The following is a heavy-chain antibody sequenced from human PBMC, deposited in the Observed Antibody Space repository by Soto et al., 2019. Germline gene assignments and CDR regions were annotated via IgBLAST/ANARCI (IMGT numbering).Heavy chain of an antibody. J-gene: IGHJ2*01. D-gene: IGHD3-22*01. CDR2: IIPIFGTA. CDR1: GGTFSSYA. Sequence: QVQLVQSGAEVKKPGSSVKVSCKASGGTFSSYAISWVRQAPGQGLEWMGGIIPIFGTANYAQKFQGRVTIPADESTSTAYRELSSLRSEDKAVYYCARSDYYDSSGNWYFDLWGRGTLVTVSS. CDR3: ARSDYYDSSGNWYFDL. V-gene: IGHV1-69*12.